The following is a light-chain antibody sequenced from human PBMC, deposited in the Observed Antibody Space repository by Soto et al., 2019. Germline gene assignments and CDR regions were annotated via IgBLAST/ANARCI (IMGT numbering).Light chain of an antibody. CDR2: DAS. CDR3: KKVKGFPLT. Sequence: DIQMTQYPSTLSASVGDRVTITCRASQSISSWLAWYQQKPGKAHKLLIYDASSLESGVPSRFSGSGSGTDFTLTITNLQPEESAVYYCKKVKGFPLTVGGGTKVDI. V-gene: IGKV1-5*01. J-gene: IGKJ4*01. CDR1: QSISSW.